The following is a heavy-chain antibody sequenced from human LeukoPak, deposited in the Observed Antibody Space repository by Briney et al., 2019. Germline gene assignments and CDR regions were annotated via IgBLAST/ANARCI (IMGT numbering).Heavy chain of an antibody. D-gene: IGHD2-8*01. Sequence: GASVKVSCKASGYTFANFGFTWVRQAPGQGLEWMGWINAYNGHTNYAQNLQGRVTMTTDPSTRTAYMELRSLRSGDTAVYCCARDEHGVGTSGPDYWGQGTLVTVSS. V-gene: IGHV1-18*01. J-gene: IGHJ4*02. CDR2: INAYNGHT. CDR1: GYTFANFG. CDR3: ARDEHGVGTSGPDY.